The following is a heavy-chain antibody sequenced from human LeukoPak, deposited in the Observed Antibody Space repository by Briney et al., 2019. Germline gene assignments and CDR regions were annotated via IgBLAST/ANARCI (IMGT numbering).Heavy chain of an antibody. D-gene: IGHD2-21*02. CDR3: ARDSSSDPSFDY. CDR1: GYTFTGYY. V-gene: IGHV1-18*04. CDR2: ISSYNGNT. J-gene: IGHJ4*02. Sequence: ASVKVSCKASGYTFTGYYMHWVRQAPGQGLEWMGWISSYNGNTKYAQILQGRVTMTTDTSTSTAYMELRSLRSDDTAVYYCARDSSSDPSFDYWGQGTLVTVSS.